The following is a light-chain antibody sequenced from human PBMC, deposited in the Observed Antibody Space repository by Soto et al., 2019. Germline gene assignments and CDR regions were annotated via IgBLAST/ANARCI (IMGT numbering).Light chain of an antibody. Sequence: QSALTQPASVSGSPGQSITISCTGTGADVGGYDFVSWYQQHPGKPPQLIIYEVSYRPSGVSSRFSASKSGNKASLTISGIQLHEEDTYLCRSYSTGTTTEVFGSGTKVTVL. CDR1: GADVGGYDF. V-gene: IGLV2-14*01. CDR3: RSYSTGTTTEV. CDR2: EVS. J-gene: IGLJ1*01.